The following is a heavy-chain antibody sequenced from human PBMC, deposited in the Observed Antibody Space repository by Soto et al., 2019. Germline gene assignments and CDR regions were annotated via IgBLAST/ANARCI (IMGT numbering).Heavy chain of an antibody. J-gene: IGHJ4*02. V-gene: IGHV4-39*02. Sequence: QLQLQESGPGLVKPSQTLSLTCTVSGGSLSCTAYYWGWVRQPPGKPLEWIGHIYHVGYTFYNPSLNTRVTISVDTSQTHFSLSLHAVTAAYTAVYFCARGSRGRYSANYPFESWGQGKLVIVSS. D-gene: IGHD6-19*01. CDR3: ARGSRGRYSANYPFES. CDR2: IYHVGYT. CDR1: GGSLSCTAYY.